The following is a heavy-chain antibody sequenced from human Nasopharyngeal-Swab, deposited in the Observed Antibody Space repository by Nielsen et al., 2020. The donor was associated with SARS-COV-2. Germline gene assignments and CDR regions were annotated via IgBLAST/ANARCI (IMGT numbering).Heavy chain of an antibody. V-gene: IGHV4-34*01. CDR3: ARGLSYYVTAFDI. J-gene: IGHJ3*02. Sequence: VRQMPGKGLEWIGEINHSGSTNYNPSLKSRVTISVDTSKNQFSLKLSSVTAADTAVYYCARGLSYYVTAFDIWGQGTMVTVSS. CDR2: INHSGST. D-gene: IGHD1-26*01.